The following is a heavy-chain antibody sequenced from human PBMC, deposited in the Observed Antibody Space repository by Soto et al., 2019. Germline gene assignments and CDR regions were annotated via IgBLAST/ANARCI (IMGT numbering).Heavy chain of an antibody. V-gene: IGHV1-46*01. D-gene: IGHD2-15*01. CDR2: VNPSGGST. CDR1: GYIFTAYS. Sequence: QVQLVQSGAEVKKPGASVKVSCKASGYIFTAYSMHWVRQAPGQGLEWMGVVNPSGGSTNYAKKFQGRITTTRDTSTSTVYMDLSSLTSEDTAVYYCAREENCSDGICYSEYFQRWGQGTLVTVSS. J-gene: IGHJ1*01. CDR3: AREENCSDGICYSEYFQR.